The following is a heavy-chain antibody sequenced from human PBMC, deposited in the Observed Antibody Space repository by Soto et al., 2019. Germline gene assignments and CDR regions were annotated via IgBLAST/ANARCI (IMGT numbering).Heavy chain of an antibody. V-gene: IGHV3-15*01. CDR3: IVPFWSRMNWYFDL. CDR1: GFTFSNAW. J-gene: IGHJ2*01. Sequence: VGSLRLSCAASGFTFSNAWMSWVRQAPGKGLEWVGRIKSKTDGGTTDYAAPVKGRFTISRDDSKNTLYLQMNSLKTEDTAVYYCIVPFWSRMNWYFDLWGRGTLVTVSS. D-gene: IGHD3-3*01. CDR2: IKSKTDGGTT.